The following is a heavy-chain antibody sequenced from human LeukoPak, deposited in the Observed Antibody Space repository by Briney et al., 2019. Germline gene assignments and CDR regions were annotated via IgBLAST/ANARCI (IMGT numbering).Heavy chain of an antibody. J-gene: IGHJ4*02. CDR3: ARQKRNSSGWYGDY. D-gene: IGHD6-19*01. V-gene: IGHV4-30-4*08. CDR2: IYYGGTT. CDR1: GGSISSGDYY. Sequence: NPSETLSLTCTVSGGSISSGDYYWSWIRQPPGKGLEWIGYIYYGGTTYYNPSLKSRITISIDTSKSQFSLKLSSVTAADTAVYYCARQKRNSSGWYGDYWGQGTLVTVSS.